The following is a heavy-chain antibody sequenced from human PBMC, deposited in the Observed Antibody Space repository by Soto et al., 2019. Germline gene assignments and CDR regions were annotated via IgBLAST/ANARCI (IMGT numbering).Heavy chain of an antibody. D-gene: IGHD2-8*01. CDR2: INHSGST. V-gene: IGHV4-34*01. CDR1: GGSFSGYY. J-gene: IGHJ6*02. Sequence: ASETLSLTCAVYGGSFSGYYWSWIRQPPGKGLEWIGEINHSGSTNYNPSLKSRVTISVDTSKNQFSLKLSSVTAADTAVYYCARGGYCTNGVCYYYYYYGMDVWGQGTTVTVSS. CDR3: ARGGYCTNGVCYYYYYYGMDV.